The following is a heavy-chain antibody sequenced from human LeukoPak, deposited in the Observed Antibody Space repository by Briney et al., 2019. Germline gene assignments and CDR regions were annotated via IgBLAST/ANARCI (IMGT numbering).Heavy chain of an antibody. V-gene: IGHV1-69*04. J-gene: IGHJ4*02. D-gene: IGHD6-13*01. Sequence: ASVKVSCKASGGTFSSYAISWVRQAPGQGLEWMGRIIPILGIANYAQKFQGRVTITADKSTSTAYMELSSLRSEDTAVYYCARVNSSWYYFDYWGQGTLVTVSS. CDR3: ARVNSSWYYFDY. CDR2: IIPILGIA. CDR1: GGTFSSYA.